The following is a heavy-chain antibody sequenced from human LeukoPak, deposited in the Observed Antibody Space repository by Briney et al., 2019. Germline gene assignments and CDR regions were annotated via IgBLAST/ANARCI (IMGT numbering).Heavy chain of an antibody. CDR2: IIPILGIA. CDR1: GGTFSSYA. V-gene: IGHV1-69*04. J-gene: IGHJ4*02. Sequence: SVKVSCKASGGTFSSYAISWVRQAPGQGLEWMGRIIPILGIANYAQKFQGRVTITADKSTSTAYMELSSLRSEDTAVYYCARDSTSYYYDSSGYYPQEGYFDYWGQGTLVTVSS. D-gene: IGHD3-22*01. CDR3: ARDSTSYYYDSSGYYPQEGYFDY.